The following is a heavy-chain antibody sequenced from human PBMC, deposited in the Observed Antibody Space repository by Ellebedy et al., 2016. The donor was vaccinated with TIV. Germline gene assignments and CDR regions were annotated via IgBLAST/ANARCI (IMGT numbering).Heavy chain of an antibody. J-gene: IGHJ6*02. CDR3: ARAGITIFGVVIIRTYGMDV. CDR1: GYTFTGYY. Sequence: ASVKVSXXASGYTFTGYYMHWVRQAPGQGLEWMGWINPNSGGANYAQKFQGRVTITRDTSASTAYMELSSLRSEDTAVYYCARAGITIFGVVIIRTYGMDVWGQGTTVTVSS. V-gene: IGHV1-2*02. D-gene: IGHD3-3*01. CDR2: INPNSGGA.